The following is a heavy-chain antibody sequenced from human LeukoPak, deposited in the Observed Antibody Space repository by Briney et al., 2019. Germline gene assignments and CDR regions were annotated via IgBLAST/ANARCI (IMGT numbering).Heavy chain of an antibody. CDR3: ARGIDYGDYVGWFDP. V-gene: IGHV1-2*02. D-gene: IGHD4-17*01. J-gene: IGHJ5*02. CDR1: GYTFTGYY. Sequence: ASVKVSCKASGYTFTGYYMHWVRQAPGQGLEWMGGINPNSGGTNYAQKFQGRVTMTRDTSISTAYMVLSRLRSDDTAVYYCARGIDYGDYVGWFDPWGQGTLVTVSS. CDR2: INPNSGGT.